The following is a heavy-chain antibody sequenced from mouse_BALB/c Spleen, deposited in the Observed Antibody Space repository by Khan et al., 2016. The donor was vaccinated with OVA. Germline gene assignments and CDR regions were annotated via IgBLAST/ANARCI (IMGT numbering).Heavy chain of an antibody. D-gene: IGHD1-1*01. CDR3: TRDEGYYYGDYFDY. Sequence: EVQLQESGPGLVKPSQSLSLTCSVTGYLITSGCYWNWIRQFPGKKLEWMGHISYDGNTNYNPSLKNRISITRDTSKNQFFLRLNSVTTEDTATYSCTRDEGYYYGDYFDYWGQGTTRTVSS. CDR2: ISYDGNT. J-gene: IGHJ2*01. V-gene: IGHV3-6*02. CDR1: GYLITSGCY.